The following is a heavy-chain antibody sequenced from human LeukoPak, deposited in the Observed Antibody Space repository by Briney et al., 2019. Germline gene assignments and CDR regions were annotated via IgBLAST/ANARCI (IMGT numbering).Heavy chain of an antibody. V-gene: IGHV1-2*02. J-gene: IGHJ5*02. CDR3: ARGSGSSWYARNNWFDP. D-gene: IGHD6-13*01. CDR2: INPNSGGT. Sequence: ASVKVSCKASGYTFTGYYMHWVRQAPGQGLEWMGWINPNSGGTNYAQKFQGRVTMTRDTSISTAYMELSRLRSDDTAVYYCARGSGSSWYARNNWFDPWGQGTLVTVSS. CDR1: GYTFTGYY.